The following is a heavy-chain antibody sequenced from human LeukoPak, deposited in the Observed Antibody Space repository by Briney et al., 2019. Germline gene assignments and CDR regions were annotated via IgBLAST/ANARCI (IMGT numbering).Heavy chain of an antibody. CDR1: EFAFSDYW. V-gene: IGHV3-74*01. J-gene: IGHJ6*02. Sequence: PGGSLRLSCGASEFAFSDYWMHCVRHAPGKGLVWVSRIHSDGSSTSYADSVKGRFTISRDNAKNMLFLQMNNLRAEDTAVYYCARGYDVWSGYIRMSMGMDVWGRGTTVTVSS. CDR3: ARGYDVWSGYIRMSMGMDV. D-gene: IGHD3-3*01. CDR2: IHSDGSST.